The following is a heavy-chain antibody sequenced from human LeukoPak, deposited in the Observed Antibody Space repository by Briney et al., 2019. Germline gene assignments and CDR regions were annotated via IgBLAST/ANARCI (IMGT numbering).Heavy chain of an antibody. CDR2: LHTSGST. D-gene: IGHD4-17*01. CDR1: GGSISSYY. Sequence: PSETLSLTCTVSGGSISSYYWSWIRQPAGEGLEWIGRLHTSGSTHYNPSLKSRVTMSVDTSKNQFSLKLSSVTAADTAVYYCARGFGYGDYFFDDWGQGTLVTVSS. CDR3: ARGFGYGDYFFDD. J-gene: IGHJ4*02. V-gene: IGHV4-4*07.